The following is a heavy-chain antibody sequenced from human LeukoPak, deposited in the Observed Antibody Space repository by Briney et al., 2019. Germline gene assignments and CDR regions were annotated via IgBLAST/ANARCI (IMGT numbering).Heavy chain of an antibody. Sequence: GGSLRLSCAASGFTFSSYGMSWVRQAPGKGLEWVSAISGGGGSTYYADSVKGRFTISRDNARNTLYLQMNSLRAEDTAVYYCARWYYYETSGLYYGSFDNWGQGTLVTVSS. CDR2: ISGGGGST. J-gene: IGHJ5*02. CDR1: GFTFSSYG. D-gene: IGHD3-22*01. V-gene: IGHV3-23*01. CDR3: ARWYYYETSGLYYGSFDN.